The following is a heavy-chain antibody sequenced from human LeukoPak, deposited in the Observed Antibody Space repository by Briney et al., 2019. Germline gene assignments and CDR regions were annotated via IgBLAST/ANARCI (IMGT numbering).Heavy chain of an antibody. Sequence: GGVLRHPRAGSGLRFYQLFNNWGGPDPGEGLGWVSDLISSGETIYYADSVKGRFTISRDNAKNSLYLQMNSLRAEDTAVYYCARAGFGATIITYYYYYMDVWGKGTTVTVSS. J-gene: IGHJ6*03. CDR2: LISSGETI. D-gene: IGHD3-16*01. CDR1: GLRFYQLF. CDR3: ARAGFGATIITYYYYYMDV. V-gene: IGHV3-48*04.